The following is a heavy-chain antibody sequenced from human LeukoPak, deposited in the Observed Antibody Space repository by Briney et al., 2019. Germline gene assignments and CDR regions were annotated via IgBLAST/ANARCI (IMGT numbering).Heavy chain of an antibody. CDR2: IYTSGGT. CDR1: GGSISSGY. Sequence: PSETLSLTCTVSGGSISSGYWMWLRQPAGKGLEWIGRIYTSGGTRYNPSLRGRVTMSAVTSKNQFSLKLSSVTAADTAVYYCASFDSSSRLFDYWGQGTLVTVSS. CDR3: ASFDSSSRLFDY. D-gene: IGHD6-13*01. V-gene: IGHV4-4*07. J-gene: IGHJ4*02.